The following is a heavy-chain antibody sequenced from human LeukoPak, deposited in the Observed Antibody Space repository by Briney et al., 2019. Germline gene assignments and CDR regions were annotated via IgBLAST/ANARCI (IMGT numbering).Heavy chain of an antibody. CDR1: GYSISSGYY. Sequence: PSETLSLTCTVSGYSISSGYYWGWIRQPPGKGLEWIGSIYHSGSTYYNPSLKSRVTISVDTSKNQFSLRLNSVTAADTAVYYCARGWDWYCDLWGRGTVVTVPS. CDR3: ARGWDWYCDL. J-gene: IGHJ2*01. CDR2: IYHSGST. V-gene: IGHV4-38-2*02. D-gene: IGHD6-13*01.